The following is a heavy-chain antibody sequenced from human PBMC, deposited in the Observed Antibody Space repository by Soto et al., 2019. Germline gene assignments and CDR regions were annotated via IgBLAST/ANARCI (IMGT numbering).Heavy chain of an antibody. D-gene: IGHD6-6*01. CDR2: ISSAGNT. CDR3: AKQVRDGTSSPYYFDY. V-gene: IGHV3-23*01. CDR1: GFTFSNYA. J-gene: IGHJ4*02. Sequence: EVQLLQSGGGLVQPGGSLRLSCAGSGFTFSNYAMSWVRQDPGKVLVWVSAISSAGNTYYADSVKGRFTISRDNSKNTLSLQMNSLRAEDTAVYYCAKQVRDGTSSPYYFDYWGQGTLVTVSS.